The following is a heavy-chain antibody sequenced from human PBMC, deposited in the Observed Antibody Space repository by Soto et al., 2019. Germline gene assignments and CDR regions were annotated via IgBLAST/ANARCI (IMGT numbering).Heavy chain of an antibody. Sequence: PSETLSLTCTVSGGSISSSSYYWGWIRQPPGKGLEWIGSIYYSGSTYYNPSLKSRVTISVDTSKNQFSLKLSSVTAADTAVYYRARHVRVPAADYGMDVWGQGTTVTVSS. J-gene: IGHJ6*02. V-gene: IGHV4-39*01. CDR1: GGSISSSSYY. CDR3: ARHVRVPAADYGMDV. D-gene: IGHD2-2*01. CDR2: IYYSGST.